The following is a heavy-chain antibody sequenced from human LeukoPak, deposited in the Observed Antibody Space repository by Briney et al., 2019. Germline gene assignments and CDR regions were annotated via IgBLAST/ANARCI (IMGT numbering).Heavy chain of an antibody. J-gene: IGHJ4*02. CDR2: INPSGGST. D-gene: IGHD1-26*01. CDR1: GYTFTSYY. CDR3: AAPPGWELRWSYFDY. V-gene: IGHV1-46*01. Sequence: ASVKVSCKASGYTFTSYYMHWVRQAPGQGLEWMGIINPSGGSTNYAQKFQGRVTITADESTSTAYMELSSLGSEDTAVYYCAAPPGWELRWSYFDYWGQGTLVTVSS.